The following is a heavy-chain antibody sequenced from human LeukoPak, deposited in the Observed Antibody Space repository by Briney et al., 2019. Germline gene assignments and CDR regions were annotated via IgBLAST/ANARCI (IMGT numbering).Heavy chain of an antibody. V-gene: IGHV4-59*11. D-gene: IGHD6-13*01. J-gene: IGHJ4*02. Sequence: SETLSLTCTVSGGSLSTHYWSWVRQPPGRGREGIGYIYHTWSTNLHPSLKSRVTISVDTSKNQYSLKLSSVTAADTAVYYCARRGVSGSWYFFDYWGQGTLITVSS. CDR3: ARRGVSGSWYFFDY. CDR2: IYHTWST. CDR1: GGSLSTHY.